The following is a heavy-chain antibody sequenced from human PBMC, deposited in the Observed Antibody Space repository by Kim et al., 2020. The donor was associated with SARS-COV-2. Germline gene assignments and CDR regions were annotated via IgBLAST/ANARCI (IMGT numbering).Heavy chain of an antibody. Sequence: SETLSLTCSVSGGSINSDDYYWGWIRQPPGKGLEYIEIISRSGTPYYSPSLRGRVTISVDTSNKQFSLKLNSVTAADTAVYYCARAKGSPYIGYDLGFLFDFWGQGTLVTVAS. D-gene: IGHD5-12*01. V-gene: IGHV4-39*01. CDR1: GGSINSDDYY. CDR2: ISRSGTP. CDR3: ARAKGSPYIGYDLGFLFDF. J-gene: IGHJ4*02.